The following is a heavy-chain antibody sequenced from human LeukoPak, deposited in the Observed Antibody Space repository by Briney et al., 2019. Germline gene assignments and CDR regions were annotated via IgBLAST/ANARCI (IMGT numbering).Heavy chain of an antibody. CDR1: GFTFDDYA. Sequence: GRSLRLSCAASGFTFDDYAMHWVRQAPGKGLEWVSGISWNSGSIGYADSVKGRFTISRDNAKNSLYLQMNSLRAEDTALYYCAKDITGYYDSSGTLDYWGQGTLVTVSS. V-gene: IGHV3-9*01. J-gene: IGHJ4*02. CDR3: AKDITGYYDSSGTLDY. CDR2: ISWNSGSI. D-gene: IGHD3-22*01.